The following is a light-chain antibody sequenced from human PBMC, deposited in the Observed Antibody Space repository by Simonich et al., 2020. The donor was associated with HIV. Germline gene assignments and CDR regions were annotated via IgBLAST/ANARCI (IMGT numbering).Light chain of an antibody. CDR2: RNH. CDR1: SSNIGSNT. V-gene: IGLV1-44*01. Sequence: QSVLTQPPSASGTPGQRVTISCSGSSSNIGSNTVNWYQQLPATAPKLLIYRNHQRPSGVPDRFSGSKSVTSASLAISGLQSEDEADYYCAAWDDSLNGPVFGGGTKLTVL. CDR3: AAWDDSLNGPV. J-gene: IGLJ2*01.